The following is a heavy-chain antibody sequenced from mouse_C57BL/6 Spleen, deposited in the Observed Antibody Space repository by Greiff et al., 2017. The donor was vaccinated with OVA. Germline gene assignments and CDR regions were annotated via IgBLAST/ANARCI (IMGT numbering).Heavy chain of an antibody. CDR1: GFSLTSYG. V-gene: IGHV2-2*01. CDR2: IWSGGST. CDR3: AREDYYGSSYVGYFDY. Sequence: QVHVKQSGPGLVQPSQSLSITCTVSGFSLTSYGVHWVRQSPGKGLEWLGVIWSGGSTDYNAAFISRLSISKDNSKSQVFFKMNSLQADDTAIYYCAREDYYGSSYVGYFDYWGQGTTLTVSS. D-gene: IGHD1-1*01. J-gene: IGHJ2*01.